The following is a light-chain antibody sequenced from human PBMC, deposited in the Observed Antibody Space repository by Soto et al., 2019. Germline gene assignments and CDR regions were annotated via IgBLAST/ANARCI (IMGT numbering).Light chain of an antibody. V-gene: IGKV3-20*01. Sequence: EIVLTQSPGTLSLSPGERATLSCRASQSVSSNYLAWYQQKPGQAPRLLIYGASSRATGIPDRFIGIGSGTDFTLTISRLEPEDVAVYYCQQYGGSPRVTFGGGTKVEIK. CDR2: GAS. CDR1: QSVSSNY. CDR3: QQYGGSPRVT. J-gene: IGKJ4*01.